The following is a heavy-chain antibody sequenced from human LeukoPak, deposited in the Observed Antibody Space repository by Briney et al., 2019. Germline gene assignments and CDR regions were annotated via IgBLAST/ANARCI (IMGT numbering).Heavy chain of an antibody. J-gene: IGHJ4*02. V-gene: IGHV1-69*01. CDR3: ARDLGRFCSGGSCFPQDY. D-gene: IGHD2-15*01. CDR1: GGTFNNFA. Sequence: SVTVSFKASGGTFNNFAISWVRQAPGKGLEGMGGIIPIFGTANYAQKFQGRVTITADESTSTAYMELTGLRSEDTAVYYCARDLGRFCSGGSCFPQDYWGQGTLVTVSS. CDR2: IIPIFGTA.